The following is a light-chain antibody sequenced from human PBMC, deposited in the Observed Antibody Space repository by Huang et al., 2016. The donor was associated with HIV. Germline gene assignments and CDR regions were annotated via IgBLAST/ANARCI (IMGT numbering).Light chain of an antibody. Sequence: AIQLTHSPSSLSASVGDRVTITCRASQGISGALAWYQQKPGKAPKLLIYDASSLGNGVPSRFSGSGSGTDYTLTISSLQPEDFATYYCQQFNNYPYTFGQGTKLDIK. CDR2: DAS. J-gene: IGKJ2*01. CDR1: QGISGA. CDR3: QQFNNYPYT. V-gene: IGKV1D-13*01.